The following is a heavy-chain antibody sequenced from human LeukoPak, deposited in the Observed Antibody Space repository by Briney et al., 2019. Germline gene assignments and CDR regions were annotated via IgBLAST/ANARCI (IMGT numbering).Heavy chain of an antibody. Sequence: GGSLRLSCAPSGFTVSSNYMSWVRRAPGRGLGGVSPISVSGGSTHYADSVKGRFTISRDNSKNTLYLQMNSLRAEDTAVYYCAKPHYYDSSGYPYYFDYWGQGTLVTVSS. CDR2: ISVSGGST. V-gene: IGHV3-23*01. CDR3: AKPHYYDSSGYPYYFDY. CDR1: GFTVSSNY. D-gene: IGHD3-22*01. J-gene: IGHJ4*02.